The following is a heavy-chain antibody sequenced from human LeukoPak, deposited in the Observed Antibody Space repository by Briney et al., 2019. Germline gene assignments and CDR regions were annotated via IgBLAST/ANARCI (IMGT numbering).Heavy chain of an antibody. D-gene: IGHD6-6*01. CDR1: GFSFSGHW. Sequence: GGSLRLSCIASGFSFSGHWMHWARQLPGKGLVWVSRISPTGSTTSYADSVKGRFTISRDNAKNTLYLQVNNLRAEDTAVYYCARGPNSNWSGLDFWGQGTLLTVSS. V-gene: IGHV3-74*01. J-gene: IGHJ4*02. CDR3: ARGPNSNWSGLDF. CDR2: ISPTGSTT.